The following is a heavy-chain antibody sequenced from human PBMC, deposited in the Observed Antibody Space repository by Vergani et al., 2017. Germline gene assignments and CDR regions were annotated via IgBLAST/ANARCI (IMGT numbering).Heavy chain of an antibody. J-gene: IGHJ4*02. CDR1: GYTFTDYY. D-gene: IGHD6-13*01. V-gene: IGHV1-69-2*01. Sequence: EVQLVQSGAEVKKPGATVKISCKVSGYTFTDYYMHWVQPAPGKGLEWMGLVDPEDGETIYAEKFQGRVTITADTSTDTAYMELSSLRSEDTAVYYCARQTRYSSSPRGPVPVYYCDYWGQGTLVTVSS. CDR3: ARQTRYSSSPRGPVPVYYCDY. CDR2: VDPEDGET.